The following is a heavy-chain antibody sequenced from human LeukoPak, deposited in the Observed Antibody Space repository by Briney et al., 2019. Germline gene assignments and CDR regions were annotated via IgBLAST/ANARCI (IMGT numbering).Heavy chain of an antibody. D-gene: IGHD6-13*01. V-gene: IGHV3-7*01. CDR3: ARVGTAEGTLEDY. Sequence: GGSLRLSCAASGFTCSNYWMSWVRQPPGKGLEWVANIKNDGSEKYYVDSVKGRFTISRDNPKNSLYLQMNSLRAEDTAVYYCARVGTAEGTLEDYWGQGTLVTVSS. J-gene: IGHJ4*02. CDR1: GFTCSNYW. CDR2: IKNDGSEK.